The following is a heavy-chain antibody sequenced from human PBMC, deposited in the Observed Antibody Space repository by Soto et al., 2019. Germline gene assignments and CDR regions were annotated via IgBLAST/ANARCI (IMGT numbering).Heavy chain of an antibody. J-gene: IGHJ6*03. CDR3: ARGKTGYCSSTSCLRGYYYYMDV. D-gene: IGHD2-2*01. Sequence: GGSLRLSCAASGFTFSSYSMNWVRQAPGKGLEWVSYISSSSSTIYYADSVKGRFTISRDNAKNSLYLQMNSLRAEDTAVYYCARGKTGYCSSTSCLRGYYYYMDVWGKGTTVTVSS. CDR1: GFTFSSYS. CDR2: ISSSSSTI. V-gene: IGHV3-48*01.